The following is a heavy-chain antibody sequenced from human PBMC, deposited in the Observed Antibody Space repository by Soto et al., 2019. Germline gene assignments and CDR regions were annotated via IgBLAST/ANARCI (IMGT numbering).Heavy chain of an antibody. CDR1: GGSISSYY. J-gene: IGHJ4*02. V-gene: IGHV4-59*01. CDR2: IYYSGST. Sequence: QVQLQESGPGLVKPSETLSLTCTVSGGSISSYYWSWIRQPPGKGLEWIGSIYYSGSTNYSPSLKSRLTISVDTSKNQFSLKLSSVTAADTAVYYCARTYGDYVFDYWGQGTLVTVSS. CDR3: ARTYGDYVFDY. D-gene: IGHD4-17*01.